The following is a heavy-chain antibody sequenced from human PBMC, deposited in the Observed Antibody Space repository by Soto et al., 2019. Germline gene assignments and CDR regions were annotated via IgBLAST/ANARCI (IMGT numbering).Heavy chain of an antibody. Sequence: QVQLVQSGAELMKPGSSVRVSCKASGTIFSSYTIRWVRQAPGQGLEWMGRIIPILGETNSAQKFQGRVTLTADKSTNTAYMEPNSLRLEDTALYYCARGLGGSMDDWGQGTTVTVSS. CDR1: GTIFSSYT. J-gene: IGHJ6*02. CDR3: ARGLGGSMDD. D-gene: IGHD3-16*01. V-gene: IGHV1-69*08. CDR2: IIPILGET.